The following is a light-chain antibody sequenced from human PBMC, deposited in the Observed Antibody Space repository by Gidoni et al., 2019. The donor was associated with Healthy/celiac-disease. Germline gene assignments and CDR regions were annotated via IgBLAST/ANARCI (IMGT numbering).Light chain of an antibody. CDR2: KAS. V-gene: IGKV1-5*03. Sequence: DIQMTQSPSTLSASVGDRVTITCRASQSISIWLASYQQKPWKAPKLLIYKASSLESGVTSRFSGSGSGTEFTLTISSLQPDDFATYYCQQYNSYSRWTFGQGTKVEIK. CDR3: QQYNSYSRWT. J-gene: IGKJ1*01. CDR1: QSISIW.